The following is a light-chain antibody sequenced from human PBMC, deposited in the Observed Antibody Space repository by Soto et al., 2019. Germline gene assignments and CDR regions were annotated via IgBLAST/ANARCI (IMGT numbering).Light chain of an antibody. CDR3: QQRSNWPPKIT. J-gene: IGKJ5*01. Sequence: ELVLTQSPGTLSLSPGERATLSCRASQSVSSRYLAWYQQKPGQAPRLLIYDASNRATGIPARFSGSGPGTDFTLTISSLEPEDFAVYYCQQRSNWPPKITFGQGTRLEIK. CDR1: QSVSSRY. V-gene: IGKV3D-11*02. CDR2: DAS.